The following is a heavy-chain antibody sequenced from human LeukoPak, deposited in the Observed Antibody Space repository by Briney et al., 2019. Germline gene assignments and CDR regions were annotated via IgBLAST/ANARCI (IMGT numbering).Heavy chain of an antibody. J-gene: IGHJ6*03. D-gene: IGHD3-10*01. Sequence: AGSLRLSSAASGFTFDDYAMHWVRQAPGKGLEWVSLISWDGGITYYADSVKGRFTISRDNSKNSLHLQMSSQRAEDTALYYCAKDIDRYASGSSVRRNFYYYYYLDVWGKGTTVTVSS. CDR2: ISWDGGIT. V-gene: IGHV3-43D*03. CDR1: GFTFDDYA. CDR3: AKDIDRYASGSSVRRNFYYYYYLDV.